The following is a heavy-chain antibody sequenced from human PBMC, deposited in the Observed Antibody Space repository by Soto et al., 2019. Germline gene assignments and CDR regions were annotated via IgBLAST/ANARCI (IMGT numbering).Heavy chain of an antibody. V-gene: IGHV4-38-2*01. CDR2: MFHSGST. CDR1: GYSISSGYY. J-gene: IGHJ4*02. Sequence: PSQTVSLTCAVSGYSISSGYYWARIRQSPGKGLEWIGSMFHSGSTYYNPSLRGRVAVSIDTSKNQVSLTLSSVTAADTAVYFCARVSTVTTRSVDYWGQGTPVTVSS. CDR3: ARVSTVTTRSVDY. D-gene: IGHD4-17*01.